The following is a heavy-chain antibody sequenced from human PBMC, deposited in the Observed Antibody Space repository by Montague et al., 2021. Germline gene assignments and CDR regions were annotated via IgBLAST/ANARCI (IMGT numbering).Heavy chain of an antibody. CDR3: ARDTVGASGYFYYYYMDV. Sequence: SETLSLTCTVFGDSINTYSWSWIRQPAGKGLEWIGRLSNGGSTNSNPSLKSRASMSVDTSKNQFSLKLSSVTAADTAVYLCARDTVGASGYFYYYYMDVWGRGTTVTVSS. CDR1: GDSINTYS. CDR2: LSNGGST. J-gene: IGHJ6*03. V-gene: IGHV4-4*07. D-gene: IGHD1-26*01.